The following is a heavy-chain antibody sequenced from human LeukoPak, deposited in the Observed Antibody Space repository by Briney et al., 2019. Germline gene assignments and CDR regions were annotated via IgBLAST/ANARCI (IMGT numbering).Heavy chain of an antibody. V-gene: IGHV4-39*07. J-gene: IGHJ4*02. CDR2: IYHSGST. CDR1: GGSISSSSYY. D-gene: IGHD3-10*01. Sequence: PSETLSLTCTVSGGSISSSSYYWGWIRQPPGKGLEWIGSIYHSGSTYYNPSLKSRVTISVDTSKNQFSLKLSSVTAADTAVYYCARGPPGSGSPEFDYWGQGTLVTVSS. CDR3: ARGPPGSGSPEFDY.